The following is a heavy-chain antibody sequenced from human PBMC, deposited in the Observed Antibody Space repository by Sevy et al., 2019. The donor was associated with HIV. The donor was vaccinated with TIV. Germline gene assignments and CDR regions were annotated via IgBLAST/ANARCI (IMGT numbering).Heavy chain of an antibody. CDR1: GFIFSDYY. Sequence: GGSPRLSCAASGFIFSDYYMAWVRQAPGKGLEWISYVSRGGYTIYYADSVEGRFSISMDDAKDSLFLQMDSLRAEDTAFYYCARGAHYDDAVWGFDYWGQGALVTVS. CDR2: VSRGGYTI. CDR3: ARGAHYDDAVWGFDY. D-gene: IGHD3-16*01. J-gene: IGHJ4*02. V-gene: IGHV3-11*01.